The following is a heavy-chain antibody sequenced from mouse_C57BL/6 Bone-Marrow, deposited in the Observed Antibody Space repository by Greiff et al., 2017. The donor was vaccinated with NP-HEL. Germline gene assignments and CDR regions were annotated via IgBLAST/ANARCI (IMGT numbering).Heavy chain of an antibody. D-gene: IGHD2-12*01. CDR1: GFTFSNYW. Sequence: DVMLVESGGGLVQPGGSMKLSCVASGFTFSNYWMNWVRQSPEKGLEWVAKIRLKSDNYATHYAESVKGRFTISRDDSKSSVYLQMNNLRAEDTGIYYCTGDPYSSGGAWFAYWGQGTLVTVSA. J-gene: IGHJ3*01. CDR2: IRLKSDNYAT. CDR3: TGDPYSSGGAWFAY. V-gene: IGHV6-3*01.